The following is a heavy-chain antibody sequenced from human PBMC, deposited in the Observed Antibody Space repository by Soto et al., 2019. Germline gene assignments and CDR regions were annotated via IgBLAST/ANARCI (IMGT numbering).Heavy chain of an antibody. CDR2: IYSDSGSST. Sequence: EVQLVESGGGLVQPGGSLRLACAASGFTVSSNYMSWVRQAPGKGLEWVSVIYSDSGSSTYYADSVKGRFTISRHDSKNRLYLQMNSLRAEDTAVYYCARATTVTAGIDCWGQGSLVTVAS. CDR3: ARATTVTAGIDC. CDR1: GFTVSSNY. J-gene: IGHJ4*02. D-gene: IGHD4-17*01. V-gene: IGHV3-53*04.